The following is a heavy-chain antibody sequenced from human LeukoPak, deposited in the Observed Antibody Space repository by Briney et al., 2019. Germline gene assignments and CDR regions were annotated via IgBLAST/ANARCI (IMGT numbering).Heavy chain of an antibody. CDR1: GYSFTTYW. CDR2: IYPGDSDT. Sequence: GESLKISCKGSGYSFTTYWIGWVRQMPGKGLEWMGIIYPGDSDTRYSPSFQGQVTISADKSISTAYLQWSSLKASDTAMYYCARLDVDTAMVTVYYFDYWGQGTLVTVSS. D-gene: IGHD5-18*01. V-gene: IGHV5-51*01. CDR3: ARLDVDTAMVTVYYFDY. J-gene: IGHJ4*02.